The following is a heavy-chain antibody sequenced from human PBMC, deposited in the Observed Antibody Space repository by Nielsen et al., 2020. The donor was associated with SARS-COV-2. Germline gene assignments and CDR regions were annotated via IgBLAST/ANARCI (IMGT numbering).Heavy chain of an antibody. V-gene: IGHV3-11*05. J-gene: IGHJ3*02. D-gene: IGHD3-22*01. CDR3: AKDRPYYYDSSGYYPGDAFDI. CDR2: ISSSSSYT. Sequence: VRQAPGKGLEWVSYISSSSSYTNYADSVRGRFTISRDNAKNSLYLQMNSLRAEDTAVYYCAKDRPYYYDSSGYYPGDAFDIWGQGTMVTVSS.